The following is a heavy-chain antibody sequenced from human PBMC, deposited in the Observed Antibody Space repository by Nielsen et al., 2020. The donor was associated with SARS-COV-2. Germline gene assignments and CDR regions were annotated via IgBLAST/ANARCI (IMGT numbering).Heavy chain of an antibody. D-gene: IGHD2-21*01. CDR1: GFTFYTYD. J-gene: IGHJ4*02. CDR3: AKPPPSSPNSLFHS. V-gene: IGHV3-23*01. CDR2: ITGSGHIA. Sequence: GESLKISCAASGFTFYTYDMNWVRQAPGKGLEWVSSITGSGHIAQYADSLKGRFTVSRDNSKNTLYLQMTSLAVEDTAVYYCAKPPPSSPNSLFHSWGPGTLVTVSS.